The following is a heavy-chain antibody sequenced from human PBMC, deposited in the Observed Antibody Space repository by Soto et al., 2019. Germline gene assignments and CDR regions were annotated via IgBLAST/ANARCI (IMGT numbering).Heavy chain of an antibody. Sequence: QSGGSLRLSCAASGFTFSSYAMSWVRQAPGKGLEWVSAISGSGGSTYYADSVKGRFTISRDNSKNTLYLQMNSLRAEDTAVYYCAKDSLVTTAIDYWGQGTLVTVSS. CDR1: GFTFSSYA. J-gene: IGHJ4*02. CDR3: AKDSLVTTAIDY. V-gene: IGHV3-23*01. D-gene: IGHD4-17*01. CDR2: ISGSGGST.